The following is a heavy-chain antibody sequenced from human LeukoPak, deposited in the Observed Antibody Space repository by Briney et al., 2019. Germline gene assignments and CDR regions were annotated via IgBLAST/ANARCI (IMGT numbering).Heavy chain of an antibody. D-gene: IGHD3-10*01. CDR2: ISNDGSNK. Sequence: GGSLRLSCAASGFTFSSYGMHWVRQAPGKGLEWVAAISNDGSNKYYAESVNGRFTISRDNSKNTLYLLVNPLRGDDTAVYYCAKEMGSRSSLFYFDYWGQGTLLTVSS. CDR1: GFTFSSYG. J-gene: IGHJ4*02. CDR3: AKEMGSRSSLFYFDY. V-gene: IGHV3-30*18.